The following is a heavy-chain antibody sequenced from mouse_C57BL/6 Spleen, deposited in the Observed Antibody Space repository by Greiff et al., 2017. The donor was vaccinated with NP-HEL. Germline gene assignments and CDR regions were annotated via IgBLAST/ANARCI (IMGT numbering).Heavy chain of an antibody. J-gene: IGHJ2*01. CDR1: GYTFTSYG. Sequence: VKLMESGAELARPGASVKLSCKASGYTFTSYGISWVKQRTGQGLEWIGEIYPRSGNTYYNEKFKGKATLTADKFSSTAYMELRSLTSEDSAVYFCARRTAQATDYFDYWGQGTTLTVSS. CDR3: ARRTAQATDYFDY. D-gene: IGHD3-2*02. V-gene: IGHV1-81*01. CDR2: IYPRSGNT.